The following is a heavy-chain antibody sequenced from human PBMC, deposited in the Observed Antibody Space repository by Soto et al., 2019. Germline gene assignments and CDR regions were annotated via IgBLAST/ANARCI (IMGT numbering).Heavy chain of an antibody. CDR1: GFTFSGYG. CDR2: ISYDGSTK. J-gene: IGHJ4*02. CDR3: AREKIVVGSGPALQF. D-gene: IGHD2-2*01. V-gene: IGHV3-30-3*01. Sequence: QVQLVESGGGVVQPGRSLRLSCEASGFTFSGYGMHWLRQAPGKGLEWLTVISYDGSTKHYADSVKGRFTISRDNSNNTLFLQMNSLRPEDTAVYFCAREKIVVGSGPALQFWGQGALVTVSS.